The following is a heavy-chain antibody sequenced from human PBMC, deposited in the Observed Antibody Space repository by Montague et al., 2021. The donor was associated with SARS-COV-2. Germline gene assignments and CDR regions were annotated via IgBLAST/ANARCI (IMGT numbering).Heavy chain of an antibody. J-gene: IGHJ6*02. CDR1: GGSISSSSYY. V-gene: IGHV4-39*07. CDR2: IYYSGST. CDR3: ARGRGTALFRRIYFGMDV. Sequence: SETLSLTCTVSGGSISSSSYYWGWLRPPPGKGLEWIGSIYYSGSTNYNLSLKSRVTISVDTSKNQFSLKLSSVTAADTVAYYCARGRGTALFRRIYFGMDVWGQGTTVTVSS. D-gene: IGHD1-1*01.